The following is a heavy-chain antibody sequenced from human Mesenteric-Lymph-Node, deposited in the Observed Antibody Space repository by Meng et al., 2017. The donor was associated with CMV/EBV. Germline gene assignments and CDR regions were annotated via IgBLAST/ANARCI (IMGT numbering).Heavy chain of an antibody. CDR2: ISYDGSIK. Sequence: GESLKISCAASGFIFSSYSIHWVRQAPGKGLEWVAVISYDGSIKYYADSVEGRFTISRDNSKNTLYLQMNSLRAEDTAVYYCARASQTDAFDIWGQGTMVTVSS. V-gene: IGHV3-30-3*01. CDR3: ARASQTDAFDI. J-gene: IGHJ3*02. CDR1: GFIFSSYS.